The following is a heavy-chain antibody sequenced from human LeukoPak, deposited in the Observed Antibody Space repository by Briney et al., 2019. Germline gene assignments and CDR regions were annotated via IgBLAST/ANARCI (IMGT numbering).Heavy chain of an antibody. CDR3: GKTDIYFNPIDY. Sequence: SETLSLTCAVSGVSISSSEWWIWLRQPPGQGLEWIGEIHRDGRTRYNPSLKSRVTMSMDYSKNQFSLSVTSVTAADTAIYYCGKTDIYFNPIDYWGPGSLVTVSS. CDR1: GVSISSSEW. CDR2: IHRDGRT. V-gene: IGHV4-4*02. J-gene: IGHJ4*02. D-gene: IGHD3-9*01.